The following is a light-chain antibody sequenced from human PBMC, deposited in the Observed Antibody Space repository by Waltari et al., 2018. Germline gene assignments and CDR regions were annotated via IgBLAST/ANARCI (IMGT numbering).Light chain of an antibody. CDR3: QNHERLPAV. Sequence: EIVLTQSPGTLSLSPGERATLSCRDSPSVGRYLVWYQQKPGQAPRLLIYGASSRAAGIPDRFSGSGSGTDFSLTISRLEPEDVAVDYCQNHERLPAVFGQGTKVEIK. CDR2: GAS. CDR1: PSVGRY. V-gene: IGKV3-20*01. J-gene: IGKJ1*01.